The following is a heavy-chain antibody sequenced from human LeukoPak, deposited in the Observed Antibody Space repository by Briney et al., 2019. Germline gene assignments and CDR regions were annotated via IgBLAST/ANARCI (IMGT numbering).Heavy chain of an antibody. D-gene: IGHD3-22*01. CDR2: IIPIFGTA. CDR3: ARDGNSASYYYDSIRFRPDAFDI. J-gene: IGHJ3*02. V-gene: IGHV1-69*13. Sequence: SVKVSCKASGYTFTSYAISWVRQAPGQGLEWMGGIIPIFGTANYAQKFQGRVTITADESTSTAYMELSSLRSEDTAVYYCARDGNSASYYYDSIRFRPDAFDIWGQGTMVTVSS. CDR1: GYTFTSYA.